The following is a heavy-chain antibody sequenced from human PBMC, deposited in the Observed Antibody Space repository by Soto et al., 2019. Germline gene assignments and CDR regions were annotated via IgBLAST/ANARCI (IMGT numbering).Heavy chain of an antibody. CDR3: AREQDYGDYGDY. CDR1: GYTFPSYH. D-gene: IGHD4-17*01. V-gene: IGHV1-8*01. CDR2: MHPYSGNT. Sequence: QVQLVQSGAEVKKPGASVKVSCKASGYTFPSYHISWVRQATGQGLEWMGWMHPYSGNTAYAQKFQGRLTMTTNSSISTAYMELSSLTSEVTAVYYCAREQDYGDYGDYWGQGTLVTVSS. J-gene: IGHJ4*02.